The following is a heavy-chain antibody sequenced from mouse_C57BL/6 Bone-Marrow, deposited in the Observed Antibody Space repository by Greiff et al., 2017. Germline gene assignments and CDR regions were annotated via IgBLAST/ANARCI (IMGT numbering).Heavy chain of an antibody. J-gene: IGHJ3*01. Sequence: VQLQQPGAELVKPGASVKLSCKASGYTFTSYWMQWVKQRPGQGLEWIGEIDPSDSYTNYNQKFKGKATFTVDTSSSTAYMQLSSLTSEDSAVYYCARGGYAFAYWGQGTLVTVSA. CDR3: ARGGYAFAY. V-gene: IGHV1-50*01. CDR1: GYTFTSYW. CDR2: IDPSDSYT. D-gene: IGHD2-2*01.